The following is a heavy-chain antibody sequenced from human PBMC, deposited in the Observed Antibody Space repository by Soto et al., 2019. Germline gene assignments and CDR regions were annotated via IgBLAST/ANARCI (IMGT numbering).Heavy chain of an antibody. Sequence: SVKVSCKASGGTFSSYAISWVRQAPGQGLEWMGGIIPIFGTVNYAQKFQGRVTITADESTSTAYMELSSLRSEDTAVYYCAREGYCSGGSCRDRRLYYYGMDVWGQGTTVTVSS. CDR3: AREGYCSGGSCRDRRLYYYGMDV. V-gene: IGHV1-69*13. J-gene: IGHJ6*02. CDR2: IIPIFGTV. D-gene: IGHD2-15*01. CDR1: GGTFSSYA.